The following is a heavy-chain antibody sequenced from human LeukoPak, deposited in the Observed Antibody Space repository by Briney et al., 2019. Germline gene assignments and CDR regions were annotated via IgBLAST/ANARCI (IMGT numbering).Heavy chain of an antibody. D-gene: IGHD5-12*01. CDR1: GFTFKLSA. Sequence: GGSLTLSCLASGFTFKLSAMTWVRQAPGKGLEWGSAIGGTGDNTYYADSVKGRFTISRDNSKNTLYLQMDSLRAEDTAPYYCSRYRGPYDGFDEHWFGPSGQGTLVILSS. V-gene: IGHV3-23*01. J-gene: IGHJ5*02. CDR2: IGGTGDNT. CDR3: SRYRGPYDGFDEHWFGP.